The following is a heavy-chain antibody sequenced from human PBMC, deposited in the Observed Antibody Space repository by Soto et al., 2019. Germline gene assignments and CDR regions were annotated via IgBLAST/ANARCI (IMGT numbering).Heavy chain of an antibody. CDR3: AAELGFGKLSVV. CDR2: IIPLFGIT. V-gene: IGHV1-69*01. J-gene: IGHJ6*02. Sequence: QVQVVQSGVEVRRPGSSVKVSCKASGDTFKNCVISWVRQAPGQGLEWMGGIIPLFGITDFAQRFQGRLTITTDESTTTAYMELSRLRSEDTATYCCAAELGFGKLSVVWGQGTTVIVSS. D-gene: IGHD3-10*01. CDR1: GDTFKNCV.